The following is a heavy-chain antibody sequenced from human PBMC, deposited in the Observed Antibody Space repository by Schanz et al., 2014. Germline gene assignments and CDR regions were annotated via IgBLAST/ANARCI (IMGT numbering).Heavy chain of an antibody. V-gene: IGHV4-59*08. J-gene: IGHJ4*02. CDR1: GGSIGNYY. D-gene: IGHD2-2*01. CDR3: ARGYCAGTSCPIFDY. Sequence: QVQLQESGPGLVKPSETLSLTCTVSGGSIGNYYWSWIRQPPGKGLEWIGYIYYTGSANYNPALKSRVTMSVDTSKNQFSLRLTSLPAADTAVYYCARGYCAGTSCPIFDYWGQGTLVTVSS. CDR2: IYYTGSA.